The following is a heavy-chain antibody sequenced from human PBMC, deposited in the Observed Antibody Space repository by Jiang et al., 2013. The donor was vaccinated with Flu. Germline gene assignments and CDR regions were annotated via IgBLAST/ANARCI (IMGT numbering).Heavy chain of an antibody. CDR2: IRYSGST. CDR3: AREIYGGNNGARGFDP. D-gene: IGHD4-23*01. V-gene: IGHV4-59*02. Sequence: GSGLVKPSETLSLTCSVSGGSVNTYDWSWIRQPPGKGLEWIGYIRYSGSTNYNPSLKSRVTVSVDTSKNQFSLKLNSVTAADTAVYYCAREIYGGNNGARGFDPWGQGTLVTVSP. J-gene: IGHJ5*02. CDR1: GGSVNTYD.